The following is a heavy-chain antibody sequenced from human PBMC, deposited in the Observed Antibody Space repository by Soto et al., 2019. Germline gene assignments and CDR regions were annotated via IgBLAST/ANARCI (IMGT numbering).Heavy chain of an antibody. CDR1: GFTFSNAW. CDR3: TTDSTAYYYDSSGSPDY. V-gene: IGHV3-15*07. J-gene: IGHJ4*02. Sequence: PGGSLRLSCAASGFTFSNAWMNWVRQAPGKGLEWVGRIKSKTDGGTTDYAAPVKGRFTISRDDSKNTLYLQMNSLKTEDTAVYYCTTDSTAYYYDSSGSPDYWGQGTLVTVSS. D-gene: IGHD3-22*01. CDR2: IKSKTDGGTT.